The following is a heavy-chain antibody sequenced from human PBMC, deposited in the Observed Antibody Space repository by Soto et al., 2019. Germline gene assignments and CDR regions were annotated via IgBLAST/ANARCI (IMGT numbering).Heavy chain of an antibody. V-gene: IGHV5-51*01. CDR2: IYPGDSDT. Sequence: GESLKISCTGVGYSFTSYWIGWVRQMPGKGLEWMGIIYPGDSDTRYSPSFQGQVTISADKSISTVYLQWSSLKASDTAMYYCARGYCNTNICHLWFDPCGQGTLVTVYS. D-gene: IGHD2-15*01. CDR1: GYSFTSYW. CDR3: ARGYCNTNICHLWFDP. J-gene: IGHJ5*02.